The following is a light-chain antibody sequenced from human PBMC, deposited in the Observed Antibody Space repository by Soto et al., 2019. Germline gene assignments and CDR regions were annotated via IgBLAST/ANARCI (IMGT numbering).Light chain of an antibody. CDR3: QQYNNWPRT. J-gene: IGKJ1*01. V-gene: IGKV3-15*01. CDR1: QSVSTS. CDR2: GSS. Sequence: EIVMTQSPATLSMSPGERATLSCRASQSVSTSLAWYQQKPGQAPRLLIYGSSTRATAIPARFSGFGSGTEFTLTISSLQSEDFAIYYCQQYNNWPRTFGQGTRWIS.